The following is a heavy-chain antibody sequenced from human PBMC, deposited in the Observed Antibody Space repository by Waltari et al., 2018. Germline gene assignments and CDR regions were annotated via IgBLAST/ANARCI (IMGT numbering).Heavy chain of an antibody. Sequence: QVQLQESGPGLVKPSETLSLTCAVSGYSISSGSSWGWLRPPPGKGLEWIGSIYHSGSTYYNPSLKSRVTISVDTSKNQFSLKLSSVTAADTAVYYCARLTGGPFAPWGDYFDYWGQGTLVTVSS. CDR2: IYHSGST. CDR1: GYSISSGSS. V-gene: IGHV4-38-2*01. CDR3: ARLTGGPFAPWGDYFDY. D-gene: IGHD7-27*01. J-gene: IGHJ4*02.